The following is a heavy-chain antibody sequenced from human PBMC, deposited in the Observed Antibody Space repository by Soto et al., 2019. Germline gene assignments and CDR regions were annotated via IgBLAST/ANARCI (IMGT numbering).Heavy chain of an antibody. CDR2: IKSKTEGETT. Sequence: EVQLVESGGGLVKPGGSLRLSCAASGFTFDNAWMTWVRQAPGTGLEWVGRIKSKTEGETTDYAAPVKARFAISRDDSKNTLFLQMNSLKTEDTAVYYCTTWRGHSLFDYWGQGTLVTVSS. D-gene: IGHD2-21*01. CDR3: TTWRGHSLFDY. CDR1: GFTFDNAW. J-gene: IGHJ4*02. V-gene: IGHV3-15*01.